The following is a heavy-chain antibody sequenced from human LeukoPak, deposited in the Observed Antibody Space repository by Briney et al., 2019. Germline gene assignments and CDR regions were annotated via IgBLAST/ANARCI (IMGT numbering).Heavy chain of an antibody. V-gene: IGHV1-69*13. J-gene: IGHJ4*02. Sequence: ASVKVSCKASGGTLSSYAISWVRQAPGQGLEWMGGIIPIFGTANYAQKFQGRVTITADESTSTAYMELSSLRSEDTAVYYCARGGGNDSSVRLDYWGQGTLVTVSS. CDR3: ARGGGNDSSVRLDY. CDR1: GGTLSSYA. D-gene: IGHD3-22*01. CDR2: IIPIFGTA.